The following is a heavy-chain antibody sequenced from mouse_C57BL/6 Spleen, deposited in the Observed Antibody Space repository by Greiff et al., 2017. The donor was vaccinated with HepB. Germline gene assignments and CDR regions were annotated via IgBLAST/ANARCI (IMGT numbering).Heavy chain of an antibody. J-gene: IGHJ2*01. D-gene: IGHD2-2*01. V-gene: IGHV1-82*01. Sequence: VKLMESGPELVKPGASVKISCKASGYAFSSSWMNWVKQRPGKGLEWIGRIYPGDGDTNYNGKFKGKATLTADKSSSTAYMQLSSLTSEDSAVYFCARRRYGYDYFDYWGQGTTLTVSS. CDR3: ARRRYGYDYFDY. CDR1: GYAFSSSW. CDR2: IYPGDGDT.